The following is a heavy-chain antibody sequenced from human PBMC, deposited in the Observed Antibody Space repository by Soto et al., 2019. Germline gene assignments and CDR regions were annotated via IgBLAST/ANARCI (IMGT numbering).Heavy chain of an antibody. Sequence: GGSLRLSCAASGFTFSSYSMNWVRQAPGKGLEWVSYISSSSSTIYYADSVKGRFTISRDNAKNSLYLQMKSLRAEDTAVYYCARDKGRSPLDYWGQGTLVTVSS. D-gene: IGHD2-15*01. CDR2: ISSSSSTI. V-gene: IGHV3-48*01. CDR1: GFTFSSYS. J-gene: IGHJ4*02. CDR3: ARDKGRSPLDY.